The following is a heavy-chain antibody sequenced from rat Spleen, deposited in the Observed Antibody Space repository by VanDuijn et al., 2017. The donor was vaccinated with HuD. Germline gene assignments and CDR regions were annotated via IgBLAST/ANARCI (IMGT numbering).Heavy chain of an antibody. CDR2: INTDGGTT. D-gene: IGHD1-9*01. Sequence: EVQLVETGGGLVQPGRSLKLSCVASGFTFSRYWMYWVRQAPGKGLEWVSSINTDGGTTYYPDSVKGRFTISRDNAKSALYLQMDSLRSEDTATYYCTRADHIMGIGDAWGQGASVTVSS. J-gene: IGHJ4*01. V-gene: IGHV5-58*01. CDR1: GFTFSRYW. CDR3: TRADHIMGIGDA.